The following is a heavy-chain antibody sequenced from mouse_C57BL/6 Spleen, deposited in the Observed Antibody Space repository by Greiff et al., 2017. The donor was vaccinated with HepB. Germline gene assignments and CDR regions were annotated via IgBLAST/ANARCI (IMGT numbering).Heavy chain of an antibody. CDR2: ISSGGSYT. V-gene: IGHV5-6*01. D-gene: IGHD1-1*01. Sequence: EVHLVESGGDLVKPGGSLKLSCAASGFTFSSYGMSWVRQTPDKRLEWVATISSGGSYTYYPDSVKGRFTISRDNAKNTLYLQMSSLKSEDTAMYYCARHRDYYGSSFYAMDYWGQGTSVTVSS. CDR1: GFTFSSYG. J-gene: IGHJ4*01. CDR3: ARHRDYYGSSFYAMDY.